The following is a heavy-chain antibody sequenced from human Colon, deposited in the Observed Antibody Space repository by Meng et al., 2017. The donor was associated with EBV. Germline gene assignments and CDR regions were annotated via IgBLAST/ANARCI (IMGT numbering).Heavy chain of an antibody. CDR3: GRDQGRELINH. CDR2: VYHRGDT. J-gene: IGHJ4*02. D-gene: IGHD1-7*01. Sequence: QVQLQESGPGPVKPSXXXXLTCTVSGDPISSDIWWSWVHQPPGKGLEWIGEVYHRGDTNYNPSLKSRVDISVDKSKNQFYLSLFSVTAADTAVYYCGRDQGRELINHWGQGTLVTVSS. CDR1: GDPISSDIW. V-gene: IGHV4-4*02.